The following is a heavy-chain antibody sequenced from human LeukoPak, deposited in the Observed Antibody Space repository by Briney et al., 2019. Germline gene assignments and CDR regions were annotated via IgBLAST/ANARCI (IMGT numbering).Heavy chain of an antibody. V-gene: IGHV1-46*01. Sequence: ASVKVSCKASGYTFTSYYMHWVRQAPGQGPEWMGIINPSGGSTSYAQKFQGRVTMTRDMSTSTVYMELSSLRSEDTAVYYCAREAEYYDSSGYPNYYYYYMDVWGKGTTVTVSS. CDR1: GYTFTSYY. D-gene: IGHD3-22*01. J-gene: IGHJ6*03. CDR3: AREAEYYDSSGYPNYYYYYMDV. CDR2: INPSGGST.